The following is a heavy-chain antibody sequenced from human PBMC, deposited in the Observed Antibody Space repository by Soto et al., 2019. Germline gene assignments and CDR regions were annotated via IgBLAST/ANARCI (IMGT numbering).Heavy chain of an antibody. CDR1: GYTFTGYY. J-gene: IGHJ5*02. V-gene: IGHV1-2*02. Sequence: ASVKVSCKASGYTFTGYYMHWVRQAPGQGLEWMGWINPNSGGTNYAQKFQGRVTMTRDTSISTAYMELSRLRSDDTAVYYCARPFDEDSSGYYLRPWGQGTLVTVSS. CDR2: INPNSGGT. D-gene: IGHD3-22*01. CDR3: ARPFDEDSSGYYLRP.